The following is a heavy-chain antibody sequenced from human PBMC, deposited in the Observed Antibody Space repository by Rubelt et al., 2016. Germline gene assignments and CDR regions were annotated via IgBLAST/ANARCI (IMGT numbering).Heavy chain of an antibody. V-gene: IGHV4-39*01. CDR3: ARGHWNYFDY. Sequence: QLQLQESGPGLVKSSETLSLTCTVSGGSIISNSFFWAWIRQTPGKGLEWIGSIHYSGSGYYNPSLMGRVTLSADTSKNQFSLKLSSVTAADTAVYYCARGHWNYFDYWGQGTLVTVSS. CDR2: IHYSGSG. CDR1: GGSIISNSFF. D-gene: IGHD1-1*01. J-gene: IGHJ4*02.